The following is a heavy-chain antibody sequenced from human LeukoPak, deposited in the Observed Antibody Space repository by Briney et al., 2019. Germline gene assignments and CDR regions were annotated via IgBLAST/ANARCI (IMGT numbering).Heavy chain of an antibody. V-gene: IGHV4-34*01. Sequence: PSETLSLTCAVYGGSFSGYSWSWIRQPPGKGLEWIGEINHSGSTNYNPSLKSRVTISVDTSKNQFSLKLSSVTAADTAVYYCARGPRFFTGGGVSYYYYYYMDVWGKGTTVTVSS. CDR3: ARGPRFFTGGGVSYYYYYYMDV. J-gene: IGHJ6*03. CDR2: INHSGST. CDR1: GGSFSGYS. D-gene: IGHD3-16*01.